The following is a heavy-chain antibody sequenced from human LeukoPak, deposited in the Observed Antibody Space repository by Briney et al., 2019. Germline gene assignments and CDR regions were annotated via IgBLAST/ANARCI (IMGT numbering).Heavy chain of an antibody. CDR2: ISGSDSGT. J-gene: IGHJ4*02. Sequence: GGSLRLSCAASGFTFSSYGMSWVRRAPGKGLEWVSTISGSDSGTHYADSVKGRFTISRDNSKNALYLQMNSLRAEDTAVYYCAKDGGVNGVVMDYWGQGTLVTVSS. D-gene: IGHD3-3*01. V-gene: IGHV3-23*01. CDR1: GFTFSSYG. CDR3: AKDGGVNGVVMDY.